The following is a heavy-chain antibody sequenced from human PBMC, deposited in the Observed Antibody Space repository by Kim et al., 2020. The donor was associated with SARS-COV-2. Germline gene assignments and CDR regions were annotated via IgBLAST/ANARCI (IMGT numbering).Heavy chain of an antibody. J-gene: IGHJ6*02. Sequence: KFQGRVTITADKSTSTAYMELSSLRSEDTAVYYCARDSSSFDYYYYGMDVWGQGTTVTVSS. D-gene: IGHD6-6*01. CDR3: ARDSSSFDYYYYGMDV. V-gene: IGHV1-69*04.